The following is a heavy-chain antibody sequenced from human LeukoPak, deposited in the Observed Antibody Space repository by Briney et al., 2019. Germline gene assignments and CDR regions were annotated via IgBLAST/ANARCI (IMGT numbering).Heavy chain of an antibody. Sequence: GGSLRLSCAASGFTFSSSDMSWFRQAPGKGLEWVSVISGSGGSTNYADSVKGRFTISRDNSKNTLNLQMHSVRVEDTAIYYCARDQNWEEAYWGQGTLVTVSS. V-gene: IGHV3-23*01. J-gene: IGHJ4*02. D-gene: IGHD7-27*01. CDR3: ARDQNWEEAY. CDR1: GFTFSSSD. CDR2: ISGSGGST.